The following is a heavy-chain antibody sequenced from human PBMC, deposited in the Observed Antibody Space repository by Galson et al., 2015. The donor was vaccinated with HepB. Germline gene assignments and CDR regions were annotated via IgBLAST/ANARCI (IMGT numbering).Heavy chain of an antibody. CDR3: ARGGYCSSTSCSNYYYYYMDV. J-gene: IGHJ6*03. Sequence: SLRLSCAASGFTFSSYAMHWVRQAPGKGLEWVAVISYDGSNKYYADSVKGRFTISRDNSKNTLYLQMNSLRAEDTAVYYCARGGYCSSTSCSNYYYYYMDVWGKGTTVTVSS. D-gene: IGHD2-2*03. CDR1: GFTFSSYA. CDR2: ISYDGSNK. V-gene: IGHV3-30-3*01.